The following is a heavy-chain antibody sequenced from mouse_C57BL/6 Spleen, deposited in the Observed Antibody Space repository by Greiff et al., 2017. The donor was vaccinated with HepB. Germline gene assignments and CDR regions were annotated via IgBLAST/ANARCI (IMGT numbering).Heavy chain of an antibody. CDR2: IYPGSGNT. J-gene: IGHJ2*01. D-gene: IGHD1-1*01. Sequence: QVQLKQSGPELVKPGASVKISCKASGYSFTSYYIHWVKQRPGQGLEWIGWIYPGSGNTKYNEKFKGKATLTADTSSSTAYMQLSSLTSEDSAVYYCARGYYGSSFKFDYWGQGTTLTVSS. V-gene: IGHV1-66*01. CDR1: GYSFTSYY. CDR3: ARGYYGSSFKFDY.